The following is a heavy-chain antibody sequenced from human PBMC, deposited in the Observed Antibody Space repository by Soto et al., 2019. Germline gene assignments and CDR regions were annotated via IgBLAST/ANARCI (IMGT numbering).Heavy chain of an antibody. V-gene: IGHV3-21*01. CDR2: ISSSSSYI. D-gene: IGHD2-15*01. CDR3: ARGLPVAATA. Sequence: GGSLRLSCAASGFTFSSYSTNWVRQAPGKGLEWVSSISSSSSYIYYADSVKGRFTISRDNAKNSLYLQMNSLRAEDTAVYYCARGLPVAATAWGQGTLVTVSS. CDR1: GFTFSSYS. J-gene: IGHJ5*02.